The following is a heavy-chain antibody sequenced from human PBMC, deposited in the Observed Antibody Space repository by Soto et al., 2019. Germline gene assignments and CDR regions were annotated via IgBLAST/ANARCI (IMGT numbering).Heavy chain of an antibody. CDR3: AREGFDYSNYYYYGMDV. J-gene: IGHJ6*02. CDR1: GFTVSSNY. Sequence: GGSLRLSCAASGFTVSSNYMSWVRQAPGKGLEWVSVIYSGGSTYYADSVKGRFTISRDNSKNTLYLQMNSLRAEDTAVYYCAREGFDYSNYYYYGMDVWGQGTTVTVS. D-gene: IGHD4-4*01. V-gene: IGHV3-66*01. CDR2: IYSGGST.